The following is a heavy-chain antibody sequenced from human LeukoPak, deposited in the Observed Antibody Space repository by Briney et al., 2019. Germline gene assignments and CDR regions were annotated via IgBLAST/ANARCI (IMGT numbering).Heavy chain of an antibody. V-gene: IGHV4-61*02. CDR2: IYTSGST. D-gene: IGHD6-19*01. CDR3: ARGAQWRSYYYGMNV. Sequence: IPSETLSLTCTVSGGSISSDSYYWSWIRQPAGKGLEWIGRIYTSGSTNYNPSLKSRVTISVDTSRNQFSLKVNSVTAADTAVCYCARGAQWRSYYYGMNVWGQGTTVTVSS. J-gene: IGHJ6*02. CDR1: GGSISSDSYY.